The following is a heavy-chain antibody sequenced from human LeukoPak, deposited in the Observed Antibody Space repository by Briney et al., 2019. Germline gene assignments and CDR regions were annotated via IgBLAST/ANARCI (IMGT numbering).Heavy chain of an antibody. D-gene: IGHD6-13*01. CDR3: ALIDSSSWGFDY. Sequence: GGSLRLSCAASGFTFSSYAMSWVRQAPGKGLEWVPAISGSGGSTYYADSVKGRFTISRDNSKNTLYLQMNSLRAEDTAVYYCALIDSSSWGFDYWGQGTLVTVSS. CDR2: ISGSGGST. V-gene: IGHV3-23*01. CDR1: GFTFSSYA. J-gene: IGHJ4*02.